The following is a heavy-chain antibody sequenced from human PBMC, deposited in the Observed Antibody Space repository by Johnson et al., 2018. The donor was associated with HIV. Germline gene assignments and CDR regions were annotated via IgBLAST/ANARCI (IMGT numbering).Heavy chain of an antibody. Sequence: QVQLVESGGGLVKPGGSLRLSCAASRFTFSDYYMSWIRQTPGKGLEWVAYISSSGGTIYYEDSVKGRFSISRDNAKTSLYLQMNSLRAEDTAVYYGGSQGAPAFDIWGKGKMGTVSS. CDR1: RFTFSDYY. CDR3: GSQGAPAFDI. J-gene: IGHJ3*02. V-gene: IGHV3-11*04. CDR2: ISSSGGTI.